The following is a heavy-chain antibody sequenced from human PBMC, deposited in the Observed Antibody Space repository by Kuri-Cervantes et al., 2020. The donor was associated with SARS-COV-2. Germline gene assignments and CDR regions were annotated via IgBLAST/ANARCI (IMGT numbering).Heavy chain of an antibody. Sequence: ASVKVSCKASGYTFTRYGISWVRQAPGQGLEWMGWISAYNGNTNYAQKFQGRVTMTTDTSTSTAYMELRSLRSDDAAVYYCAKVQGDGDNWNYSPLFDYWGQGTLVTVSS. CDR2: ISAYNGNT. J-gene: IGHJ4*02. CDR3: AKVQGDGDNWNYSPLFDY. CDR1: GYTFTRYG. V-gene: IGHV1-18*04. D-gene: IGHD1-7*01.